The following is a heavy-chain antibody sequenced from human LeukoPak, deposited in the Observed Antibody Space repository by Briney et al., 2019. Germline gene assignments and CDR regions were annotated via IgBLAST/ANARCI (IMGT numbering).Heavy chain of an antibody. V-gene: IGHV3-15*05. D-gene: IGHD3-3*01. J-gene: IGHJ3*02. CDR3: TTFPSGFDI. CDR2: IKSKNDGGTT. Sequence: PGGSLRLSCTASGFTVSNAWMSWVRQAPGKGLEWVGRIKSKNDGGTTDYAAPVKGRVTISRDDSKNTLYLQMNSLKTEDTAVYYCTTFPSGFDIWGRGTMVTVSS. CDR1: GFTVSNAW.